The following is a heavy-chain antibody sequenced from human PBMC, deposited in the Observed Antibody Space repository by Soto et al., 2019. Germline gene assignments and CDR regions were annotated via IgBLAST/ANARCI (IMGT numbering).Heavy chain of an antibody. CDR2: ISGSGGST. CDR3: AHFASISAAGTDAFDI. CDR1: GFTFSSYA. V-gene: IGHV3-23*01. Sequence: GGSLRLSCAASGFTFSSYAMSWVRQAPGKGLEWVSAISGSGGSTYYADSGKGRFTISSDNSKNTLYLQMNSLRAEDTAVYYCAHFASISAAGTDAFDIWCQGTMVTVSS. J-gene: IGHJ3*02. D-gene: IGHD6-13*01.